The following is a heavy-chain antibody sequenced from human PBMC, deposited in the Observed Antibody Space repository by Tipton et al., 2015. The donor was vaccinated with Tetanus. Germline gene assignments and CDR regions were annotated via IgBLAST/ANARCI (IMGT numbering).Heavy chain of an antibody. CDR2: FHYSGNT. J-gene: IGHJ6*02. D-gene: IGHD3-3*01. Sequence: TLSLTCAVSGGSISSDTYHWGWIRQPPGRGLEWIGSFHYSGNTYYNPSLKSRVTISVDTSMDQFSLRLNSVTAADTAVYYCARHVYGFGALMTPASTHYYYGMDVWGQGTTVTVSS. CDR3: ARHVYGFGALMTPASTHYYYGMDV. V-gene: IGHV4-39*01. CDR1: GGSISSDTYH.